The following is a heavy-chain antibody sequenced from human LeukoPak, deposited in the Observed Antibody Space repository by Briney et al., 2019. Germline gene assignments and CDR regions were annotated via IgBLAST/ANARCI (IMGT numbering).Heavy chain of an antibody. CDR2: IGTAGDT. CDR3: ARGRGRVTFDI. J-gene: IGHJ3*02. Sequence: GGSLGLSCAASGFTFSSYDMHWVRQGTGKGLEWVSAIGTAGDTYYPGSVHGRFTTSRENAKNSLYLQMNSLRVGDTAVYYCARGRGRVTFDIWVQGTMATVPS. V-gene: IGHV3-13*04. CDR1: GFTFSSYD. D-gene: IGHD3/OR15-3a*01.